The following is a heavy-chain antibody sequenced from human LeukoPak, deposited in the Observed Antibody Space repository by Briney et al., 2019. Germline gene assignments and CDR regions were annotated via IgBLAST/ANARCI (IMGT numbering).Heavy chain of an antibody. D-gene: IGHD4-17*01. CDR1: DDSISNYY. J-gene: IGHJ4*02. CDR3: ARDRARANYGDHHYYFDN. Sequence: PSETLSLTCTVSDDSISNYYWSWLRQPAGKGLEWIGRLDPSGTTNYSPSLKSRVTMSADTSKNQFSLGLNSVTAADTAVYYCARDRARANYGDHHYYFDNWGQGILVTVSS. CDR2: LDPSGTT. V-gene: IGHV4-4*07.